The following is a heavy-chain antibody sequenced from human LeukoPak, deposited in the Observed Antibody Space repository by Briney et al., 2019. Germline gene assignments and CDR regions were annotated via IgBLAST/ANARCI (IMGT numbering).Heavy chain of an antibody. J-gene: IGHJ3*02. D-gene: IGHD3-10*01. CDR1: GGSISSYY. Sequence: SETLSLTCTVSGGSISSYYWSWIRQPPGKGLEWFGYIYYSGSTNYNPSLKSRVTISVDTSKNQFSLKLSSVTAADTAVYYCARLVVRGVIRAFDIWGQGTMVTVSS. CDR2: IYYSGST. V-gene: IGHV4-59*08. CDR3: ARLVVRGVIRAFDI.